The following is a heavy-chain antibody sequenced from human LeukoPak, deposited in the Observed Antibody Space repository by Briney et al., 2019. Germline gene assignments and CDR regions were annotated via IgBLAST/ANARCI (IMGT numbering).Heavy chain of an antibody. V-gene: IGHV4-34*01. CDR2: INHSGST. D-gene: IGHD3-9*01. J-gene: IGHJ6*02. CDR1: GGSFSGYY. Sequence: PSETLSLTCAVYGGSFSGYYWSWIRQPPGKGLEWIGEINHSGSTNYNPSLKSRVTISVDTSKNQFSLKLSSLTAADTAVYYCARAGLRYFDWFSYGMDVWGQGTTVTVSS. CDR3: ARAGLRYFDWFSYGMDV.